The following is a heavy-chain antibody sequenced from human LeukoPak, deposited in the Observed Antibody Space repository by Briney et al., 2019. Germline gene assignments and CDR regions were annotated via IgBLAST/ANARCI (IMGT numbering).Heavy chain of an antibody. CDR2: IYTSGST. D-gene: IGHD2-2*01. V-gene: IGHV4-61*02. Sequence: SETLSLTCTVSGGSISSGSYYWSWIRQPAGEGLEWIGRIYTSGSTNYNPSLRSGVTISVDTSKNEFSLKLRSVTAADTAVYSCASAQQGLYYYYMDVWGNGTTVTVSS. J-gene: IGHJ6*03. CDR1: GGSISSGSYY. CDR3: ASAQQGLYYYYMDV.